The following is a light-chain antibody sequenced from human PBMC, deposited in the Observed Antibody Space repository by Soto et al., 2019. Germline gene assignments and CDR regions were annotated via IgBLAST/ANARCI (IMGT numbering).Light chain of an antibody. CDR2: GVS. CDR1: ESVGSH. J-gene: IGKJ1*01. Sequence: DTVMTQSPATLSLSPGETATLSCRASESVGSHLAWYQQIPGQAPRLLIYGVSTRATGIPARFRGSGSETEFTLTIRSLQSEDFGVYFCQQYDNWPPWTFGQWTKVEI. V-gene: IGKV3-15*01. CDR3: QQYDNWPPWT.